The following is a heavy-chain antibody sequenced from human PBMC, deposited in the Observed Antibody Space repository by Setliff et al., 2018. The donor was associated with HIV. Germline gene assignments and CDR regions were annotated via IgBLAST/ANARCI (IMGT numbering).Heavy chain of an antibody. V-gene: IGHV3-21*06. J-gene: IGHJ4*02. CDR1: RFVFRNYN. D-gene: IGHD3-22*01. Sequence: PGGSLRLSCAASRFVFRNYNMNWVRQAPGKGLEWVSSVSSDGRYIYYADSVRGRFTISRDDAKSSLYLQMYSLRAEDTAIYYCARDRASSAYYSHFDYWGQGNMVTVSS. CDR3: ARDRASSAYYSHFDY. CDR2: VSSDGRYI.